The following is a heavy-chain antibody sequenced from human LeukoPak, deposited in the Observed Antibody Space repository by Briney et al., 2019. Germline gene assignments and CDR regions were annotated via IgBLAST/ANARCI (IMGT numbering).Heavy chain of an antibody. J-gene: IGHJ4*02. CDR3: ARSSELRYFDWLFIFGSFDY. Sequence: ATVKVSCKASGYTFTSYGISWVRQAPGQGLEWMGWISAYNGNTNYAQKLQGRVTMTTDTSTSTAYMELWSLRSDDTAVYYCARSSELRYFDWLFIFGSFDYWGQGTLVTVSS. CDR2: ISAYNGNT. D-gene: IGHD3-9*01. CDR1: GYTFTSYG. V-gene: IGHV1-18*04.